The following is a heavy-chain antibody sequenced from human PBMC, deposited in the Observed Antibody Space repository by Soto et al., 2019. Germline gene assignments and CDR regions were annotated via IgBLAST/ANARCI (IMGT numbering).Heavy chain of an antibody. J-gene: IGHJ2*01. CDR1: GGSFSGYY. V-gene: IGHV4-34*01. CDR3: ARGRGDGYNQHWYFDL. CDR2: INHSGST. Sequence: LSLTCAVSGGSFSGYYWSCIRQPPGKGLEWIGEINHSGSTNYNPSLKSRVSISVGTSNNQFSLKLSSVTAADTAVYYCARGRGDGYNQHWYFDLWGRGTLVTVSS. D-gene: IGHD3-10*01.